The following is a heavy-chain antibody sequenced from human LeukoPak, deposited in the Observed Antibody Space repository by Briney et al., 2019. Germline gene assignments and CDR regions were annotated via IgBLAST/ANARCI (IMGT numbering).Heavy chain of an antibody. J-gene: IGHJ4*02. D-gene: IGHD3-10*01. Sequence: GASVKVSCKASGYTFTGYYMHWVRQAPGQGLEWMGWINPKGGGTNYAQKFQGRVTMTRDTSISTAYMDLSRLRSDDTAVYYCARANYYGSGKKDLDYWGQGTLVTVSS. CDR2: INPKGGGT. CDR1: GYTFTGYY. V-gene: IGHV1-2*02. CDR3: ARANYYGSGKKDLDY.